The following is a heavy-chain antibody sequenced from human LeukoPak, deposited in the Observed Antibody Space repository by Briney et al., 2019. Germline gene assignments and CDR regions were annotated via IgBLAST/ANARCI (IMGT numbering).Heavy chain of an antibody. CDR3: AKHPVGATTSFDY. V-gene: IGHV3-30*02. CDR1: GFTFSSYG. CDR2: IRYDGSNK. J-gene: IGHJ4*02. D-gene: IGHD1-26*01. Sequence: PGGSLRLSCAASGFTFSSYGMHWVRQAPGKGLGWVAFIRYDGSNKYYADSVKGRFTISRDNSKNTLYLQMNSLRAEDTAVYYCAKHPVGATTSFDYWGQGTLVTVSS.